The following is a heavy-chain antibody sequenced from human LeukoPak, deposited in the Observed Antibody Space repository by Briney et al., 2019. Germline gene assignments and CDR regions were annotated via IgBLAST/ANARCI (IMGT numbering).Heavy chain of an antibody. J-gene: IGHJ4*02. D-gene: IGHD3-10*01. CDR3: ARGVPTDY. CDR1: GYSFTTYW. CDR2: IFPADSDT. Sequence: GESLKISRKGSGYSFTTYWIGWVRQMPGKGLEWMGIIFPADSDTRYSPSFQGQVTISADKSISTAYLQWSSLKASDTATYYCARGVPTDYWGQGTLVTVSS. V-gene: IGHV5-51*01.